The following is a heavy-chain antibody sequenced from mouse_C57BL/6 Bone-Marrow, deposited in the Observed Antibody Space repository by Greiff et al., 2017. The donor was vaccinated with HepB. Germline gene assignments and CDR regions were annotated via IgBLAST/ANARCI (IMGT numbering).Heavy chain of an antibody. Sequence: EVKLVESGPGLVKPSQSLSLTCSVTGYSITSGYYWNWIRQFPGNKLEWMGYISYDGSNNYNPSLKNRISITRDTSKNQFFLKLNSVTTEDTATYYCAREDTTGYFDVWGTGTTVTVSS. CDR3: AREDTTGYFDV. J-gene: IGHJ1*03. CDR2: ISYDGSN. V-gene: IGHV3-6*01. CDR1: GYSITSGYY. D-gene: IGHD1-1*01.